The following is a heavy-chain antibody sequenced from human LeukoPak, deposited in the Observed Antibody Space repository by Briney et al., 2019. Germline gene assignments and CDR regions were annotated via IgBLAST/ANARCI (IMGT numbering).Heavy chain of an antibody. Sequence: ASVKVSPKAAVYTLTESSVLWARQAPGKGLEWMGGFDPEDGETIYAQKFQGRVTMTEDTSTDTAYMELSSLRSEDTAVYYCATYNPFPLVYCSRMSCLPFDYWGQGTLVTVSS. D-gene: IGHD2-2*01. CDR1: VYTLTESS. J-gene: IGHJ4*02. V-gene: IGHV1-24*01. CDR2: FDPEDGET. CDR3: ATYNPFPLVYCSRMSCLPFDY.